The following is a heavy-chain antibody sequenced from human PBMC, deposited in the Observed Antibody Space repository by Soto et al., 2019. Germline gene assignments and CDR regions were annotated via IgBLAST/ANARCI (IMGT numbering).Heavy chain of an antibody. CDR3: DRQRTTVVTQAYFDH. Sequence: SETLSLTCVASGESISSSSYYWGWIRQPPGKGLEWIGSIYYSGRTYYNPSFKSRVTISIDTSKNQFSLKLSSVTATDTAVYYCDRQRTTVVTQAYFDHWGQGALVTVYS. V-gene: IGHV4-39*01. J-gene: IGHJ4*02. CDR2: IYYSGRT. CDR1: GESISSSSYY. D-gene: IGHD2-21*02.